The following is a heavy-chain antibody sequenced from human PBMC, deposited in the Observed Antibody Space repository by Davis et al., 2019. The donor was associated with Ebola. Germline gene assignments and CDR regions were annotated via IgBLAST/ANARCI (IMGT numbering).Heavy chain of an antibody. V-gene: IGHV3-73*01. CDR2: IRSKANSYAT. CDR1: GFTFSSYA. CDR3: AKDSRGYGQPFDY. Sequence: GESLKISCAASGFTFSSYAMSWVRQASGKGLEWVGRIRSKANSYATAYAASVKGRFTISRDDSKNTAYLQMNSLKAEDTAVYYCAKDSRGYGQPFDYWGQGTLVTVSS. J-gene: IGHJ4*02. D-gene: IGHD5-12*01.